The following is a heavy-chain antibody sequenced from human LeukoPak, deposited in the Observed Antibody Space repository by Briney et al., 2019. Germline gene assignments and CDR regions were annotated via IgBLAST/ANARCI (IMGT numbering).Heavy chain of an antibody. J-gene: IGHJ4*02. D-gene: IGHD7-27*01. CDR2: IYYSGST. V-gene: IGHV4-59*01. CDR3: ARVTGPPRRPDSYFDY. CDR1: GGSISSYY. Sequence: PSETLSLTCTVSGGSISSYYWSWIRQPPGKGLEWIGYIYYSGSTNYNPSLKSRVTISVDTSKNQFSLKLSSVTAADTAVYYCARVTGPPRRPDSYFDYWGQGTLVTVSS.